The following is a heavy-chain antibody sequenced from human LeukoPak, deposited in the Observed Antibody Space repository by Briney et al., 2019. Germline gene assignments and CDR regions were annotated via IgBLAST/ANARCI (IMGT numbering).Heavy chain of an antibody. D-gene: IGHD6-13*01. CDR1: GFTFSSYA. Sequence: GGSLRLSCAASGFTFSSYAMSWVRQAPGKGLEWVAVISYDGSNKYYADSVKGRFTISRDNSKNTLYLQMNSLRAEDTAVYYCARDRGSSSWYADNWFDPWGQGTLVTVSS. J-gene: IGHJ5*02. CDR3: ARDRGSSSWYADNWFDP. CDR2: ISYDGSNK. V-gene: IGHV3-30-3*01.